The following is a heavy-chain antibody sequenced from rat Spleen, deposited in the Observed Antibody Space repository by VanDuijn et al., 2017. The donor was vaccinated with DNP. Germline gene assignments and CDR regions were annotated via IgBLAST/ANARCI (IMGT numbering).Heavy chain of an antibody. CDR3: ARDSSSAW. Sequence: EVQLVESGGDLVQFGRSLKLSCTAPGFTFSNSGMHWIRQAPTQGLEWVASISTNGGNSYYRDSVKGRFTISRDNAMSSLYLQMDSLRSEDTATYYCARDSSSAWWGQGTLVTVSS. J-gene: IGHJ3*01. CDR1: GFTFSNSG. V-gene: IGHV5-19*01. D-gene: IGHD1-2*01. CDR2: ISTNGGNS.